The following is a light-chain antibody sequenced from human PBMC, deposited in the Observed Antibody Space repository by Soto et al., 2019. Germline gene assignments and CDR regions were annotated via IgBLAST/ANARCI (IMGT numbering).Light chain of an antibody. CDR3: QQRSNWPIT. V-gene: IGKV3-11*01. Sequence: EIVLTQSPATLSLSPGERAAHSCGASQSVSSYLAWYQQKPGQAPRLLIYDASNRATGIPARFSGSGSGTDFTLTISSLEPEDFAVYYCQQRSNWPITFGQGTRLEI. CDR2: DAS. J-gene: IGKJ5*01. CDR1: QSVSSY.